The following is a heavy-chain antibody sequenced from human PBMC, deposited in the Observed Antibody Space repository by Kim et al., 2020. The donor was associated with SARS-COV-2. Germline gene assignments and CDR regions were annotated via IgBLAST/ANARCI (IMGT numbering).Heavy chain of an antibody. CDR2: ISYDGSNK. J-gene: IGHJ4*02. V-gene: IGHV3-33*05. CDR1: GFTFSSYG. Sequence: GGSLRLSCAASGFTFSSYGMHWVRQAPGKGLEWVAVISYDGSNKNYADSVKGRFTISRDNSKNTLYLQMNSLRAEDTAVYYCAREAPLDYWGQGTLVTVSS. CDR3: AREAPLDY.